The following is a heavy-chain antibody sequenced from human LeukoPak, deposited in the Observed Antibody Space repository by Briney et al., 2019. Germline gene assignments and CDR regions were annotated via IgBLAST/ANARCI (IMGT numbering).Heavy chain of an antibody. D-gene: IGHD4-11*01. CDR1: GGTFSSYA. Sequence: RRASVKVSCKASGGTFSSYAISWVRQAPGQGLEWMGGIIPIFGTANYAQKFQGRVTITADESTSTAYMELSSLRSEDTAVYYCARDQALSNYLYYFDYWGQGTLVTVSS. CDR2: IIPIFGTA. J-gene: IGHJ4*02. V-gene: IGHV1-69*13. CDR3: ARDQALSNYLYYFDY.